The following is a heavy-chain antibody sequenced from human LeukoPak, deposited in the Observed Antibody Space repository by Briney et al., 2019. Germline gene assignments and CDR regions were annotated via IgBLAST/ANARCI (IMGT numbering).Heavy chain of an antibody. CDR3: ARTAVAGTLPYYFDY. V-gene: IGHV1-69*05. D-gene: IGHD6-19*01. CDR1: GGTFISYA. J-gene: IGHJ4*02. CDR2: IIPIFGTA. Sequence: SVKVSCKASGGTFISYAISWVRQAPGQGLEWMGGIIPIFGTANYAQKFQGRVTITTDESTSTAYMELSSLRSEDTAVYYCARTAVAGTLPYYFDYWGQGTLVTVSS.